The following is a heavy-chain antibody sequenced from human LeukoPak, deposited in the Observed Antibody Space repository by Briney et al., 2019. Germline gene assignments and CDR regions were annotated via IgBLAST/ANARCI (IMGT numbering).Heavy chain of an antibody. D-gene: IGHD3-3*01. J-gene: IGHJ4*02. CDR2: ISSNGGST. V-gene: IGHV3-64*01. CDR3: ARGDYDFWSDYIDY. CDR1: GFTFSSYA. Sequence: GGSLRLSCAASGFTFSSYAMHWVRQAPGKGLEYVSAISSNGGSTYYANSVKGRFTISRDNSKNTLYLQMGSLRAEDMAVYYCARGDYDFWSDYIDYWGQGTLVTVSS.